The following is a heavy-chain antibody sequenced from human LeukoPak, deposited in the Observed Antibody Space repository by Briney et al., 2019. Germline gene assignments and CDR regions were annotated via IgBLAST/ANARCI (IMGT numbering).Heavy chain of an antibody. V-gene: IGHV1-8*01. CDR3: ARKPIVGATGSDY. J-gene: IGHJ4*02. Sequence: ASVKVSCKASGYTFTSYDINWVRQATGQGLEWMGWMNPNSGNTGHAQKFQGRVTITRNTSISTAYMELSSLRSEDTAVYYCARKPIVGATGSDYWGQGTLVTVSS. CDR2: MNPNSGNT. D-gene: IGHD1-26*01. CDR1: GYTFTSYD.